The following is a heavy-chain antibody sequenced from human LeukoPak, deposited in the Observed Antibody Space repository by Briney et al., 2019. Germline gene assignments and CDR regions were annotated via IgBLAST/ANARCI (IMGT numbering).Heavy chain of an antibody. CDR1: GFTSSNYA. D-gene: IGHD2-2*02. Sequence: PGRSLRLSCAASGFTSSNYAMHWVRQAPGKGLEWVAVISFDGNTKHSADSVKGRFTISRDSSKNTLYLQMNSLKAEDTAVYYCAKDLCSTTCYTAYWGQGTLVTVSS. CDR3: AKDLCSTTCYTAY. V-gene: IGHV3-33*06. J-gene: IGHJ4*02. CDR2: ISFDGNTK.